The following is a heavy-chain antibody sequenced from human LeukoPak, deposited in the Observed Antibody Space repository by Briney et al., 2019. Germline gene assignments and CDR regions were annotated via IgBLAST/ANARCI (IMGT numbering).Heavy chain of an antibody. D-gene: IGHD5-12*01. CDR3: ARVATIRGRLNWFDP. Sequence: ASVKVSCKASGYTFTSYYMHWVRQAPGQGLEWMGIINPSGGSTSYAQKFQGRVTMTRDMSTSTVYMELSSLRSEDTAVYYCARVATIRGRLNWFDPWGQGTLVTVSS. CDR2: INPSGGST. J-gene: IGHJ5*02. V-gene: IGHV1-46*01. CDR1: GYTFTSYY.